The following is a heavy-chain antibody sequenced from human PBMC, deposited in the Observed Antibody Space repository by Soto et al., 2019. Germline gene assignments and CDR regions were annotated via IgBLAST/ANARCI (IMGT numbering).Heavy chain of an antibody. J-gene: IGHJ4*02. CDR3: AKPKYYYDSSGIGIFDY. Sequence: GGSLRLSCAASGFTFSSYGMHWVRQAPGKGLEWVAVISYDGSNKYYADSVKGRFTISRDNSKNTLYLQMNSLRAEDTAVYYCAKPKYYYDSSGIGIFDYWGQGTLVTV. V-gene: IGHV3-30*18. D-gene: IGHD3-22*01. CDR2: ISYDGSNK. CDR1: GFTFSSYG.